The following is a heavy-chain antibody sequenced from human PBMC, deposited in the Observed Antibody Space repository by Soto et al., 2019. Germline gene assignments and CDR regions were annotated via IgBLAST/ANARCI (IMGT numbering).Heavy chain of an antibody. V-gene: IGHV3-33*01. CDR3: AGLPMDTAMVPP. CDR2: IWYDGSNK. Sequence: QVQLVESGGGVVQPGRSLRLSCAASGFTFSSYGMHWVRQAPGKGLEWVAVIWYDGSNKYYADSVKGRFTISRDNSKNTLYLQMNSLRAEDTAVYYCAGLPMDTAMVPPWGPGTLVTVSS. J-gene: IGHJ5*02. CDR1: GFTFSSYG. D-gene: IGHD5-18*01.